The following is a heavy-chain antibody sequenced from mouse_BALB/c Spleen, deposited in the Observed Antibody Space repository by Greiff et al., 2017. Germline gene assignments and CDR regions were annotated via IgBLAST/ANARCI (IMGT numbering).Heavy chain of an antibody. CDR3: ARTDYYGSSYWFAY. Sequence: VQLQESGAELVRPGVSVKISCKGSGYTFTDYALHWVKQSHAKSLEWIGVISTYYGDASYNQKFKGKATMTVDKSSSTAYMELARLTSEDSAIYYCARTDYYGSSYWFAYWGQGTLVTVSA. CDR2: ISTYYGDA. D-gene: IGHD1-1*01. V-gene: IGHV1S137*01. CDR1: GYTFTDYA. J-gene: IGHJ3*01.